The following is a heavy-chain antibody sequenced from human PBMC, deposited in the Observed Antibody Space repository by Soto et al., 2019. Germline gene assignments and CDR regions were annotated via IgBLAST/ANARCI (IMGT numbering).Heavy chain of an antibody. CDR1: GGSITSSSHY. J-gene: IGHJ4*02. V-gene: IGHV4-39*01. D-gene: IGHD3-10*01. CDR3: ARSSITPRLFMYPFAY. CDR2: IYYDGNT. Sequence: QLQLQESGPGLVKPSETLSLTCTVSGGSITSSSHYWGWIRQPPGKGLECIGNIYYDGNTYYNPSPNRRSTIPLDPSKTQFSLRLNSVTAADTAVYYCARSSITPRLFMYPFAYWGQGTLVTVSS.